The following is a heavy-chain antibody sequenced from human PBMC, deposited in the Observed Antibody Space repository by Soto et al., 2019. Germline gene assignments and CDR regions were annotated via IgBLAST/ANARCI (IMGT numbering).Heavy chain of an antibody. CDR2: ISYLGTT. V-gene: IGHV4-39*01. J-gene: IGHJ4*02. Sequence: SETLSLTRLVCGGSIDCRHDYWGWVRQPPGKGLEWIASISYLGTTYYSPSLKSRVIKSIDTSRNQFSLKLTSVTAADTAMYFCARQKLDVPAFFDYWGQGILVTVLL. CDR1: GGSIDCRHDY. CDR3: ARQKLDVPAFFDY. D-gene: IGHD1-7*01.